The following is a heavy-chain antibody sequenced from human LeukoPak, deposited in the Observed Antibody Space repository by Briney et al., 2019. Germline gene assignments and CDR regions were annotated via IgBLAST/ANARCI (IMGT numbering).Heavy chain of an antibody. J-gene: IGHJ5*02. Sequence: GGSLRLSCAASGFTFSSYGMHWVRQAPGKGLEWVAFIRYDGSNKYYADSVKGRFTISRDNSKNTLYLQMNSLRAEDTAVYYCAKEQRGYTGYAVGSWFDPWAREPWSPSPQ. D-gene: IGHD5-12*01. CDR3: AKEQRGYTGYAVGSWFDP. V-gene: IGHV3-30*02. CDR2: IRYDGSNK. CDR1: GFTFSSYG.